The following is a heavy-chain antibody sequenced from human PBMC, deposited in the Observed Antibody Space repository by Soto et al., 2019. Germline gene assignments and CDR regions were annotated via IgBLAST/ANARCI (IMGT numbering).Heavy chain of an antibody. D-gene: IGHD4-17*01. Sequence: SETLSLTCIVSGGSINSYYWSWIRQPPGKGLEWIGYIYYSGSTNYNPSLKSRVTISVDTSKNQFSLKLSSVTAADTAVYYCASLYGDYDYWGQGTLVTVSS. CDR2: IYYSGST. CDR1: GGSINSYY. J-gene: IGHJ4*02. CDR3: ASLYGDYDY. V-gene: IGHV4-59*01.